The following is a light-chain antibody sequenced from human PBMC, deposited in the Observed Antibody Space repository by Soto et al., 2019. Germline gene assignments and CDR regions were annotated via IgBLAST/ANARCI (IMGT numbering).Light chain of an antibody. V-gene: IGKV3-15*01. Sequence: EIVMTQSPGTLSVSPGESATLSCRASQSISRNLAWYQQKPGQSPRLLIYGASIRATGTPARFSGSGSGTEFTLTLSTLQSEDFAVYFCQQYNTRHTFGGGTKVEIK. CDR1: QSISRN. J-gene: IGKJ4*01. CDR2: GAS. CDR3: QQYNTRHT.